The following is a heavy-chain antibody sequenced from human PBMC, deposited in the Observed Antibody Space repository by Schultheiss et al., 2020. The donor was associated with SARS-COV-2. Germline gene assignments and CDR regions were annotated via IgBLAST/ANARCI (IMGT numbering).Heavy chain of an antibody. J-gene: IGHJ6*02. CDR2: IYYSGST. V-gene: IGHV4-59*08. CDR1: GGSISSYY. CDR3: ARHRGVDCSSTSCRRYYYYYGMDV. D-gene: IGHD2-2*01. Sequence: SETLSLTCTVSGGSISSYYRSWIRQPPGKGLEWIGYIYYSGSTNYNPSLKSRVTISVDTSKNQFSLKLSSLTAADTAVYYCARHRGVDCSSTSCRRYYYYYGMDVWGQGTTVTVSS.